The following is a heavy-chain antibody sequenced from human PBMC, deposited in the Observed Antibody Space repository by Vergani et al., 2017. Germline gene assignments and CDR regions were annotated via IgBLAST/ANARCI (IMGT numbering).Heavy chain of an antibody. J-gene: IGHJ6*03. D-gene: IGHD2/OR15-2a*01. CDR3: AKDSSRGIYSPTPDYYYYMDV. CDR1: GFTFDVYA. V-gene: IGHV3-9*01. Sequence: EVQLVESGGGLVQPGRSLRLSCAASGFTFDVYAMHWVRQAPGKGLGWVSGISWSSGSIDYADSVKGRFTISRDNAKNSLYLQMNSLRAEDTALYYCAKDSSRGIYSPTPDYYYYMDVWGQGTTVTVSS. CDR2: ISWSSGSI.